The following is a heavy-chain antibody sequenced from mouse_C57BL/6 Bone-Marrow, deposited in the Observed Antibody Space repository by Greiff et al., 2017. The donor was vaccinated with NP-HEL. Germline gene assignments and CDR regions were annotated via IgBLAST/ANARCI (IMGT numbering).Heavy chain of an antibody. J-gene: IGHJ4*01. CDR2: ISNGGGST. V-gene: IGHV5-12*01. Sequence: EVMLVESGGGLVQPGGSLKLSCAASGFTFSDYYMYWVRQTPEKRLEWVAYISNGGGSTYYPDTVKGRFTISRDNAKNTLYLQMSRLKSEDTAMYYCARQGIYYGSSHYYAMDYWGQGTSVTVSS. CDR3: ARQGIYYGSSHYYAMDY. D-gene: IGHD1-1*01. CDR1: GFTFSDYY.